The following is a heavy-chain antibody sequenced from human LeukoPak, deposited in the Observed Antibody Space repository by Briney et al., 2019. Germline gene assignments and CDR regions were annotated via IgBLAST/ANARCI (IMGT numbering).Heavy chain of an antibody. D-gene: IGHD3-3*01. CDR1: GGSIGSSNW. CDR3: AREASRGFLVSGYYYYYMDV. V-gene: IGHV4-4*02. CDR2: IYYSGNT. Sequence: PSETLSLTCAVSGGSIGSSNWWSWVRQPPGKGLEWIGEIYYSGNTNYNPSLKSRVTISIDKSKNQFSLKLSSVTAADTAVYYCAREASRGFLVSGYYYYYMDVWGKGTTVTVSS. J-gene: IGHJ6*03.